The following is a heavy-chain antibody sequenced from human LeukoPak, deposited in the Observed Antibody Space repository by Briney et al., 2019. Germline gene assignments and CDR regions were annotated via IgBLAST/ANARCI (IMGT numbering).Heavy chain of an antibody. D-gene: IGHD3-16*01. CDR3: AREGKISREQTD. Sequence: PGGSLRLSCAASGFTFNSYPMHWVRQAPGKGLEWVAVMSYDGTYQFYADSVKGRFTISRDNSNNTLYLQMNSLRAEDTGVYYCAREGKISREQTDWGQGTRVTVSS. V-gene: IGHV3-30-3*01. J-gene: IGHJ4*02. CDR2: MSYDGTYQ. CDR1: GFTFNSYP.